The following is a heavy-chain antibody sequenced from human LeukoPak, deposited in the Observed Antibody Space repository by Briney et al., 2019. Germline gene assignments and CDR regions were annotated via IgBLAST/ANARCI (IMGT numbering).Heavy chain of an antibody. CDR1: GFTFDDYA. Sequence: GGSLRLSCAASGFTFDDYAMHWVRQAPGKGLEWVSGISWNSGSIVYADSVKGRFTISRDNAKNSLYLQMNSLRAEDMALYYCAKGGVVVVPAAEVDYFDYWGQGTLVTVSS. D-gene: IGHD2-2*01. CDR2: ISWNSGSI. J-gene: IGHJ4*02. V-gene: IGHV3-9*03. CDR3: AKGGVVVVPAAEVDYFDY.